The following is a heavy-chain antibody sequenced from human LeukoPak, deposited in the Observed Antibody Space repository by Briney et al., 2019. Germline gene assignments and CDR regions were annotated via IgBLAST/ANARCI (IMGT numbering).Heavy chain of an antibody. CDR3: ARASMVRGDDAFDI. CDR2: INDGGST. V-gene: IGHV4-34*01. D-gene: IGHD3-10*01. Sequence: PSETLSLTCAVYGGSFTKHQWSWIRQPPGKGLEWIGAINDGGSTNYNPSLKSRVTISVDTSKNQFSLQLNSVTPEDTAVYYCARASMVRGDDAFDIWGQGTMVTVSS. J-gene: IGHJ3*02. CDR1: GGSFTKHQ.